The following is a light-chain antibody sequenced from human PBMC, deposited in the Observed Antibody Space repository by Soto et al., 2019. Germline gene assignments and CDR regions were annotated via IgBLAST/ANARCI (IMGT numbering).Light chain of an antibody. CDR1: QSVSSY. V-gene: IGKV3-11*01. CDR3: QQRTNWPRSFT. J-gene: IGKJ3*01. Sequence: EIVLTQSPATLSLSPGERATLSCRASQSVSSYLAWYQQKPGQAPRLLIYDTSKRATGIPARFSVSGSGTDFTLPISSLEPEDFAVYYCQQRTNWPRSFTFGPGTKVDIK. CDR2: DTS.